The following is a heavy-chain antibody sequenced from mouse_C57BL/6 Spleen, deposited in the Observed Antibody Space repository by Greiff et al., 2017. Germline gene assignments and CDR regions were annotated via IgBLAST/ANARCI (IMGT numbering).Heavy chain of an antibody. V-gene: IGHV1-52*01. CDR2: IDPSDSET. Sequence: VQLQQPGAELVRPGSSVKLSCKASGYTFTSYWMHWVKQRPIQGLEWIGNIDPSDSETHYNQKFKDKATLTVDKSSSTAYMQLSSLTSEDSAVYYCARGTTTGVDAMDYWGQGTSVTVAS. J-gene: IGHJ4*01. D-gene: IGHD1-1*01. CDR1: GYTFTSYW. CDR3: ARGTTTGVDAMDY.